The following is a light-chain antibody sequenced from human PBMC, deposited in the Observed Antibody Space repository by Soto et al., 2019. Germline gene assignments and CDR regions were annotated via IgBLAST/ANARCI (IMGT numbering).Light chain of an antibody. CDR3: AAWDDSLVV. J-gene: IGLJ2*01. Sequence: QSVLTQPPSASGTPGQRVTISCSGSSSNIGSNTVNWYQQLPGTAPKLLIYSNNQRPSGVPDRCSGSKSGTSASLAISGLQSEDEADYYCAAWDDSLVVFGGGTKLTVL. V-gene: IGLV1-44*01. CDR1: SSNIGSNT. CDR2: SNN.